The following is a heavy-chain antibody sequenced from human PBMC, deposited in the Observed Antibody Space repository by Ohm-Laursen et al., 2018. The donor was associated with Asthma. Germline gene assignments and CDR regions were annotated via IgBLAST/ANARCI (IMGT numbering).Heavy chain of an antibody. CDR3: ARVLSYYDHSSYYDRIDY. CDR1: GYTFTAYY. CDR2: FNPNDGAT. V-gene: IGHV1-2*06. J-gene: IGHJ4*02. D-gene: IGHD3-22*01. Sequence: ASVKVSCKASGYTFTAYYMHWVRQAPGQGLEWMGRFNPNDGATSFAQKFQGRVTLTWDTSISTAYMELSRLTSDDTAVYYCARVLSYYDHSSYYDRIDYWGQGSLVTVSS.